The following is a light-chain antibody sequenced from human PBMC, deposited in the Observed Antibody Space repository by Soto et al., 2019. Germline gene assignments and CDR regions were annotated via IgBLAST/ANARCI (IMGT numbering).Light chain of an antibody. CDR2: KAS. CDR1: QSISSW. V-gene: IGKV1-5*03. J-gene: IGKJ1*01. Sequence: DIQMTQSPSTLSASVGDRVTITWRASQSISSWLAWYQQKPGKAPKLLIYKASSLESGVPSRFSGSVSGTEFTLTISSLQPDDFATYYCQQYDSYPWTFGQGTKVDIK. CDR3: QQYDSYPWT.